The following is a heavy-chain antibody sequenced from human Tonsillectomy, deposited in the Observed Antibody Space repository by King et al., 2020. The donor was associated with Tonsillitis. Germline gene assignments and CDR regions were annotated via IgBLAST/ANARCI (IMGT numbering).Heavy chain of an antibody. Sequence: VQLVESGGGVVQPGGSLRLSCAASGFTFSSYGMHWVRQAPGKGLEWVAFIRYDGSNKYYADSVKGRFTISRDNSKNTLYLQMNSLRAEDTAVYYCAKDTAYYDFWSGYSGNDYWGQGTLVTVSS. D-gene: IGHD3-3*01. CDR2: IRYDGSNK. J-gene: IGHJ4*02. CDR3: AKDTAYYDFWSGYSGNDY. CDR1: GFTFSSYG. V-gene: IGHV3-30*02.